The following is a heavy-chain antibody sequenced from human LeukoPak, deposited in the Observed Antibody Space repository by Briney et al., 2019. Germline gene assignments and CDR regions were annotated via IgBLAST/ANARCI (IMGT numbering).Heavy chain of an antibody. J-gene: IGHJ6*02. CDR2: ISYDGSNK. Sequence: PGGSLRLSCAASGFTFSSYAMHWVRQAPGKGLEWVAVISYDGSNKYYADSGKGRFTISRDNSKNTLYLQMNSLRAEDTAVYYCARARSVRNYYYYGMDVWGQGTTVTVSS. D-gene: IGHD5/OR15-5a*01. CDR1: GFTFSSYA. CDR3: ARARSVRNYYYYGMDV. V-gene: IGHV3-30-3*01.